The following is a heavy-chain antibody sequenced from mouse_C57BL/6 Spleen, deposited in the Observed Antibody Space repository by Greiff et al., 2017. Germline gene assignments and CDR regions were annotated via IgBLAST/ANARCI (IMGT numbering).Heavy chain of an antibody. CDR1: GYNFTSYW. CDR3: AREGDY. V-gene: IGHV1-50*01. CDR2: IDPSDSYT. J-gene: IGHJ2*01. Sequence: QVQLQQPGAELVKPGASVKLSCKASGYNFTSYWMQWVKQRPGQGLEWIGEIDPSDSYTNYNQKFKGKATLTVDTSASTAYMQLSSLTSDDSAVYYCAREGDYWGQGTTLTVSS.